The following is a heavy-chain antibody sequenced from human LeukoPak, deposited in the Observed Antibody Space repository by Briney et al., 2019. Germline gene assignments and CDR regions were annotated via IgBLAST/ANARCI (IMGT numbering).Heavy chain of an antibody. D-gene: IGHD3-22*01. J-gene: IGHJ5*02. CDR2: INSDGSST. V-gene: IGHV3-74*01. CDR1: GFTFSSYW. CDR3: ARGPRGLGWFDP. Sequence: GGSLRLSCAASGFTFSSYWMHWVRQAPGKGLVWVSRINSDGSSTSYADSVKGRFTISRDNAKNTLYLQMNSLRAGDTAVYYCARGPRGLGWFDPWGQGTLVTVSS.